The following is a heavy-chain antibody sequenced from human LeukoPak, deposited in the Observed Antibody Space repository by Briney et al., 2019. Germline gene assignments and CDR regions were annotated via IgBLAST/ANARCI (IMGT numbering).Heavy chain of an antibody. CDR1: GFTFSSYG. J-gene: IGHJ4*02. Sequence: GGSLRLSCAASGFTFSSYGMHWVRQPPGKGLEWVAVISYDGSNKYYADSVKGRFTISRDNSKNTLYLQMNSLRAEDTAVYYCAKDDYGDPGIFDYWGQGTLVTVSS. V-gene: IGHV3-30*18. D-gene: IGHD4-17*01. CDR3: AKDDYGDPGIFDY. CDR2: ISYDGSNK.